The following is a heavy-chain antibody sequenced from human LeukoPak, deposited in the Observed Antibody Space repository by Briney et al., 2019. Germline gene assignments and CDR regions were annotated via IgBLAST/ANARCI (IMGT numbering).Heavy chain of an antibody. CDR1: GCTFTSYG. D-gene: IGHD5-18*01. Sequence: ASVKVSCKASGCTFTSYGISWVRQAPGQGLEWMGWISAYNGNTNYAQKLQGRVTMTTDTSTSTAYMELRSLRSEDTAVYYCARDFASTAMATGYFDYSGQGTLVTVSS. CDR2: ISAYNGNT. CDR3: ARDFASTAMATGYFDY. V-gene: IGHV1-18*01. J-gene: IGHJ4*02.